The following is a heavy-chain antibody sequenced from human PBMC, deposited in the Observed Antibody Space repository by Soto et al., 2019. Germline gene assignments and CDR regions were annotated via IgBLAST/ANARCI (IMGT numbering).Heavy chain of an antibody. D-gene: IGHD3-22*01. CDR2: ISSSSSYT. CDR1: GFTFSDYY. J-gene: IGHJ4*02. Sequence: GSLRLSCAASGFTFSDYYMSWIRQAPGKGLEWVSYISSSSSYTNYADSVKGRFTISRDNAKNSLYLQMNSLRAEDTAVYYCATHSSGYNGFFDYWGQGTLVTVSS. CDR3: ATHSSGYNGFFDY. V-gene: IGHV3-11*03.